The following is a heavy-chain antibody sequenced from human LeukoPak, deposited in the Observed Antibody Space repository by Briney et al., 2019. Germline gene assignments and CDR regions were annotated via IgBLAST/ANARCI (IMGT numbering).Heavy chain of an antibody. CDR2: IKSKTDGGTT. J-gene: IGHJ4*02. CDR3: TTPYYYDSSGYPPYDY. CDR1: GFTFSNAW. Sequence: PGGSLRLSCAASGFTFSNAWMSWVRQAPGKGLEWVDRIKSKTDGGTTDYAAPVKGRFTISRDDSKNTLYLQMNSLKTEDTAVYYCTTPYYYDSSGYPPYDYWGQGTLVTVSS. V-gene: IGHV3-15*01. D-gene: IGHD3-22*01.